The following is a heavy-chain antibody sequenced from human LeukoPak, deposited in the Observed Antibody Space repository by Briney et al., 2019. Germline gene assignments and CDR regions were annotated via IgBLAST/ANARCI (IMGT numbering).Heavy chain of an antibody. V-gene: IGHV7-4-1*02. Sequence: ASVKVSCKASGYTFTTYGINWVRQAPGQGLEWMGWINTNTGNPTYVQGFTGRFVFSLDTSVNTAYLQISNLKAEDTAVYYCARGGSGSRRLGSDYWGQGTLVTVSS. CDR3: ARGGSGSRRLGSDY. J-gene: IGHJ4*02. CDR2: INTNTGNP. D-gene: IGHD3-10*01. CDR1: GYTFTTYG.